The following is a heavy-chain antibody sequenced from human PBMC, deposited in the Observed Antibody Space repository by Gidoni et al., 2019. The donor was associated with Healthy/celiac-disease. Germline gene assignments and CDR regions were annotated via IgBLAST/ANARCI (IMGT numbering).Heavy chain of an antibody. J-gene: IGHJ3*02. Sequence: QVQLQESGPGLVEPSATLSLTCTVSGGSISSYYWSWIRQPPGKGLAWSGYIYYSGSTNYNPSLKSRVTISVDTYKNQFALKRSSVTAADTAVYYCARDPKDAFDIWGQGTMVTVSS. V-gene: IGHV4-59*01. CDR3: ARDPKDAFDI. CDR1: GGSISSYY. CDR2: IYYSGST.